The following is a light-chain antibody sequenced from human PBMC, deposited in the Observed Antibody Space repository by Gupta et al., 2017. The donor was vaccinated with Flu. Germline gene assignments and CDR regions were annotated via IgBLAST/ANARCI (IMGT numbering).Light chain of an antibody. V-gene: IGLV6-57*01. CDR1: RGSIASNY. CDR2: ENN. Sequence: NFMLTQPHSVSESPVKTVTISCTRSRGSIASNYVQWYQQRPGSSPTTVIYENNQRPSGVPDRFSGSIDSSSNSASLTSSGLKTEDEADYCCQSYDSSNHVVFGGGTKLTVL. J-gene: IGLJ2*01. CDR3: QSYDSSNHVV.